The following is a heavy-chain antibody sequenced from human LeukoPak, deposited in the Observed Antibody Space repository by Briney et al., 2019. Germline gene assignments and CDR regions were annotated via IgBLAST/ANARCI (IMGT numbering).Heavy chain of an antibody. V-gene: IGHV3-23*01. CDR1: GFTFSNYA. D-gene: IGHD2-15*01. CDR3: AKDGFRGYCSDGSCYPFGY. J-gene: IGHJ4*02. CDR2: ISGSGGNT. Sequence: PGGSLRLSCAASGFTFSNYAMSWVRQAPGKGLEWVSLISGSGGNTYYADSVKGRFTISRDNSKNTLYLQMSSLRAEDTALYYCAKDGFRGYCSDGSCYPFGYWGQGTLFTVSS.